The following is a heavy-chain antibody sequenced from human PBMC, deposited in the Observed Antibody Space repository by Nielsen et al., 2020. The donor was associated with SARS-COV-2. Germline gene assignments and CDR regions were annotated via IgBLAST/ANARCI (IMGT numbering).Heavy chain of an antibody. V-gene: IGHV2-26*01. J-gene: IGHJ6*03. Sequence: SGPTLVKPTQTLTLTCTFSGFSLSTSGMCVSWIRQPPGKALEWLAHIFSYDEKFYYTSLKSRLTISEDISKGQVILTMTNMDPVDTATYYCARITPNGYHYYYMDVWGKGTTVTVSS. CDR1: GFSLSTSGMC. CDR2: IFSYDEK. D-gene: IGHD2-8*01. CDR3: ARITPNGYHYYYMDV.